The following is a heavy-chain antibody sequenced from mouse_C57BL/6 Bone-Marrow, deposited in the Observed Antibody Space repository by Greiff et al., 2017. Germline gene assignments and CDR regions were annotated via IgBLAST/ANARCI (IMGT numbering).Heavy chain of an antibody. Sequence: EVQLVESGPELVKPGASVKMSCKASGYTFTDYNMHWVKQSHGKSLEWIGYINPNNGGTSYNQKFKGKATLTVNKSSSTAYMELRSLTSEDSAVYYCARREIYGSSLYYFDYWGQGTTLTVSS. J-gene: IGHJ2*01. CDR3: ARREIYGSSLYYFDY. D-gene: IGHD1-1*01. V-gene: IGHV1-22*01. CDR1: GYTFTDYN. CDR2: INPNNGGT.